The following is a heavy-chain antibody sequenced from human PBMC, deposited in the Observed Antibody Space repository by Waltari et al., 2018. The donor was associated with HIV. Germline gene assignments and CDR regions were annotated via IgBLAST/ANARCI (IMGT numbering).Heavy chain of an antibody. CDR2: ISYDGSNK. J-gene: IGHJ6*02. CDR1: GFTFGSYA. Sequence: QVQLVESGGGVVHPGRSLRLSCAASGFTFGSYAMHWVRQDTGKGLEWVAVISYDGSNKYYADSVKGRFTISRDNSKNTLYLQMNSLRAEDTAVYYCASLMVVTMVRGVTDYYYGMDVWGQGTTVTVSS. D-gene: IGHD3-10*01. V-gene: IGHV3-30-3*01. CDR3: ASLMVVTMVRGVTDYYYGMDV.